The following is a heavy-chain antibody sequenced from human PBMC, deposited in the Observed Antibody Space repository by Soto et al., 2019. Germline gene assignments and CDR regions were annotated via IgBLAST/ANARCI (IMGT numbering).Heavy chain of an antibody. D-gene: IGHD3-22*01. CDR3: ASAREYYYDSSGYYPFDY. Sequence: SETLSLTCTVSGGSISSGVYYWIWIRQHPGKVLEWIGYIYYSGSTYYNPSLKSRVTISVDTSKNQFSLKLSSVTAADTAVYYCASAREYYYDSSGYYPFDYWGQGTLVTVSS. CDR2: IYYSGST. CDR1: GGSISSGVYY. J-gene: IGHJ4*02. V-gene: IGHV4-31*03.